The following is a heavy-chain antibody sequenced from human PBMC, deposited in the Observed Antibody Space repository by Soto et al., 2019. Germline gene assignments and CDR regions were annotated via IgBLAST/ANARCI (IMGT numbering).Heavy chain of an antibody. CDR2: IDWDDDK. J-gene: IGHJ4*02. CDR1: GFSLSTSGMC. Sequence: GSGLTLVNPTQTLTLTCTFSGFSLSTSGMCVSWIRQPPGKALEWLALIDWDDDKYYSTSLKTRLTISKDTSKNQVVLTMTNMDPVDTATYYCARIRDPQYYFDYWGQGTLVTVSS. V-gene: IGHV2-70*01. CDR3: ARIRDPQYYFDY.